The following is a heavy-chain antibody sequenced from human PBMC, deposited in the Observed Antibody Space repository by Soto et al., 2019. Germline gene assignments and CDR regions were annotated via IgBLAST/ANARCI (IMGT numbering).Heavy chain of an antibody. D-gene: IGHD6-19*01. CDR2: IWYDGSNK. V-gene: IGHV3-33*01. CDR1: GFTFSSYG. J-gene: IGHJ6*02. Sequence: SLRLSCAASGFTFSSYGMHWVRQAPGKGLEWVAVIWYDGSNKYYADSVKGRFTISRDNSKNTLYLQMNSLRAEDTAVYYCARDPPGYSSGWYSDYYYGMDVWGQGTTVTVSS. CDR3: ARDPPGYSSGWYSDYYYGMDV.